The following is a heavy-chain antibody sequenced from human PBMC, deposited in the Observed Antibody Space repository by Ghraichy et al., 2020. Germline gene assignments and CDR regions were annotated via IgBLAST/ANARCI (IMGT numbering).Heavy chain of an antibody. J-gene: IGHJ3*02. CDR2: IYYSATT. CDR1: GGSISSYY. V-gene: IGHV4-59*01. CDR3: ARDLREAPRLGAFDI. Sequence: SETLSLTCTVSGGSISSYYWSWIRQPPGKGLEWIGYIYYSATTNYNPSLKSRVIISVDTPKNQLSLRLSSVTAADTAVYYCARDLREAPRLGAFDIWGQGTMVTVSS. D-gene: IGHD3-16*01.